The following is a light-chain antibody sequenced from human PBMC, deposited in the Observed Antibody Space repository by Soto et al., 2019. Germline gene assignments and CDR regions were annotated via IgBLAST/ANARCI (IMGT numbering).Light chain of an antibody. J-gene: IGKJ2*01. CDR3: QQLNSYPGYT. CDR1: QGISSY. CDR2: AAS. V-gene: IGKV1-9*01. Sequence: DLQLTQSPSFLSASVGDRVTITCRASQGISSYLAWYQQKPGKAPKLLIYAASTLQSGVPSRFSGSGSGTEFTLTISSLQPEDFATYYCQQLNSYPGYTFGQGTKLEIK.